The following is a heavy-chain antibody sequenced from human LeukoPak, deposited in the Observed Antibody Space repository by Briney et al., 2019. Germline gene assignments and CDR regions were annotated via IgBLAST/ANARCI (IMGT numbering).Heavy chain of an antibody. V-gene: IGHV3-66*01. D-gene: IGHD5-18*01. J-gene: IGHJ4*02. CDR3: ARDGEYSYGPEGFDS. Sequence: GGSLRLSCAATGFTVSSNYMSWVRQAPGKGLEWVSVIYSGGSTYYADSMKGRFTISRDNSKNTLYLQMNSLRAEDTAVYFCARDGEYSYGPEGFDSWGQGTLVTVSS. CDR1: GFTVSSNY. CDR2: IYSGGST.